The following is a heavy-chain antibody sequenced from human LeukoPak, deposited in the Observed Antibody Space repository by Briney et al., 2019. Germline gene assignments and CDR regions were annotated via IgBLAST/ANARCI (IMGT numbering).Heavy chain of an antibody. V-gene: IGHV3-73*01. CDR2: IRSKANSYAT. CDR1: GFTFSGSA. CDR3: TTENYYDSSGYYPDAFDI. J-gene: IGHJ3*02. D-gene: IGHD3-22*01. Sequence: GGSLRLSCAASGFTFSGSAMHWVRQASGKGLECVGRIRSKANSYATAYAASVKGRFTISRDDSKNTAYLQMNSLKTEDTAVYYCTTENYYDSSGYYPDAFDIWGQGTMVTVSS.